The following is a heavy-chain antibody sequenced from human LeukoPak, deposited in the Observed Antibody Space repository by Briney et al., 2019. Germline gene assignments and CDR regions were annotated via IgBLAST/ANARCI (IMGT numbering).Heavy chain of an antibody. V-gene: IGHV3-73*01. J-gene: IGHJ5*02. CDR2: IDKEKNSYATAS. Sequence: GGSLRLSCAASGFTFSGSAIHWVRQSFGKGLEWIGHIDKEKNSYATASAYAVSVEGRFTVTRDDSKNMAFLLMSCLNTDDTALYFCTRDSGTYNSLDPWGQGTLVTVSS. CDR3: TRDSGTYNSLDP. CDR1: GFTFSGSA. D-gene: IGHD1-26*01.